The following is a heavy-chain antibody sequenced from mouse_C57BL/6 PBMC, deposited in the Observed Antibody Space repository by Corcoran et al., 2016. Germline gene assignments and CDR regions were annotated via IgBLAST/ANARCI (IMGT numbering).Heavy chain of an antibody. CDR3: ARTGGSRYWYFDV. Sequence: QIQLVQSGPELKKPGETVKISCKASGYTFTTYGMSWVKQAPGKGLKWMGWINTYSGVPTYADDFKGRFAFSLETSASTAYLQINNLKNEDTATYFCARTGGSRYWYFDVWGTGTTVTVSS. J-gene: IGHJ1*03. V-gene: IGHV9-3*01. CDR1: GYTFTTYG. CDR2: INTYSGVP. D-gene: IGHD1-1*01.